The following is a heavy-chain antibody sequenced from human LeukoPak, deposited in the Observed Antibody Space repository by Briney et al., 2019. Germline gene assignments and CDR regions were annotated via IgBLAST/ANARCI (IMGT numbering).Heavy chain of an antibody. CDR3: ARDLGYSTGWPFDY. Sequence: GGSLRLSCAASAFTFSSYSMNWVRQAPGKGLEWVSYISSSSSTIYYADSVKGRFTISRDNAKNSLHLQMNSLRAEDTAVYYCARDLGYSTGWPFDYWGQGTLVTVSS. CDR1: AFTFSSYS. J-gene: IGHJ4*02. V-gene: IGHV3-48*04. CDR2: ISSSSSTI. D-gene: IGHD6-19*01.